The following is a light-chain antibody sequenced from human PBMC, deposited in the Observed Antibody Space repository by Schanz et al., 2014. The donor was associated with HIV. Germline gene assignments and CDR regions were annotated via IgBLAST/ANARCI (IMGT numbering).Light chain of an antibody. Sequence: QSALTQPASVSGSPGQSITISCTGIGSDVGSYIVVSWYQKHPGKAPKLIIYEGSKRPSGVSNRFSGSKSGNTASLTISGLQAEDEADYYCCSYASSGVFGGGTKLTVL. CDR1: GSDVGSYIV. CDR2: EGS. J-gene: IGLJ3*02. CDR3: CSYASSGV. V-gene: IGLV2-23*01.